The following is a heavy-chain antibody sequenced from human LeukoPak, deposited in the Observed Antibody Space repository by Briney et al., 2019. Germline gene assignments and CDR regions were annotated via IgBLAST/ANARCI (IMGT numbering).Heavy chain of an antibody. CDR1: GFTLSSYA. D-gene: IGHD5-18*01. CDR3: ARDGSGYRYGPNWFDP. V-gene: IGHV3-30-3*01. CDR2: ISYDGSNK. J-gene: IGHJ5*02. Sequence: GGSLRLSCAASGFTLSSYAMHWVGQAPGKGLEWGAVISYDGSNKYYADSVKGRFTISRDNSKNTLYPQMNSLRAEDTAVYYCARDGSGYRYGPNWFDPWGQGTLVTVSS.